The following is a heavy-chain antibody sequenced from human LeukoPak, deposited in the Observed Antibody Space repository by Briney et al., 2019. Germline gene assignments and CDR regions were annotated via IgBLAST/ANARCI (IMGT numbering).Heavy chain of an antibody. Sequence: GASVKVSCKASGYTFSNYGFSWVRQAPGQGLEWMGWISAYNGNTIYAQKLQGRVTMTTDTSTSTAYMELRSLRSDDTAVYYCARDSLVVVGSRVDYWGQGTLVIVSS. CDR3: ARDSLVVVGSRVDY. V-gene: IGHV1-18*01. CDR1: GYTFSNYG. D-gene: IGHD2-15*01. CDR2: ISAYNGNT. J-gene: IGHJ4*02.